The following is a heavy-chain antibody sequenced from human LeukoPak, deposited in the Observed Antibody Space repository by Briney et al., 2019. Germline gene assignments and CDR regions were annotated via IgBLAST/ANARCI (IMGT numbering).Heavy chain of an antibody. CDR1: GYSFISYC. Sequence: KPGESLKISCKGSGYSFISYCIAWVRQMPGKGLEWMGAINPGDSDTRYSPSFQGHVTISVDKSISTAYLQWSSLKASDSALYHCARVPGYTYASDYWGQGTLVTVSS. V-gene: IGHV5-51*01. J-gene: IGHJ4*02. CDR2: INPGDSDT. CDR3: ARVPGYTYASDY. D-gene: IGHD5-18*01.